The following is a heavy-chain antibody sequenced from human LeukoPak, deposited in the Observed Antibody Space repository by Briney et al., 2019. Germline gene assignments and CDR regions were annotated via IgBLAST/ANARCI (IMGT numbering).Heavy chain of an antibody. V-gene: IGHV1-8*01. J-gene: IGHJ4*02. CDR2: MNPYTADT. CDR1: GYTFTAYD. D-gene: IGHD1-26*01. CDR3: TRGSLSGSSRDY. Sequence: ASVTVSFTCSGYTFTAYDINWVRQASGQGREGMGWMNPYTADTGFAHKFQGRVTITTHKSIDTAYIELRALTSEDTAVYYCTRGSLSGSSRDYWGQGTLLTVSS.